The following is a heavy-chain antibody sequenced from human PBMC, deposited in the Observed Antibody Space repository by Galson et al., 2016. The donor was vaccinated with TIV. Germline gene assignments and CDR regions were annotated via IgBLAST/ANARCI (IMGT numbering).Heavy chain of an antibody. CDR1: GGTFRNYT. D-gene: IGHD1-20*01. V-gene: IGHV1-69*13. J-gene: IGHJ1*01. CDR3: ARAPREGYDWNQSYQH. CDR2: IISVYATT. Sequence: SVRVSCKASGGTFRNYTIIWVRQAPGQGLEWLGGIISVYATTNYAQNFQGRVTITADASAGTVYMELGSLRSEDTAVYVCARAPREGYDWNQSYQHWGQGILVTVSS.